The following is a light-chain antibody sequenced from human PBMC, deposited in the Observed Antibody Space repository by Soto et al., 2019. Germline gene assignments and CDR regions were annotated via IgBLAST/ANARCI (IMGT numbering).Light chain of an antibody. CDR3: RSYTGGSTHV. CDR1: SSDIGGYKY. J-gene: IGLJ1*01. CDR2: DVS. Sequence: QSALTQPASVSGSPGQSITISCTGTSSDIGGYKYVSWYQQHPGKAPKLMIYDVSNRPSGVSNRFSGSKSGNTATLTISGLQWEDEAEYYCRSYTGGSTHVFGTGTKLTVL. V-gene: IGLV2-14*01.